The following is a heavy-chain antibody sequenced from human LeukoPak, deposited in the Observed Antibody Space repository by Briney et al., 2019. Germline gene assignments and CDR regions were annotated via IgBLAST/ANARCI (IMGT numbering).Heavy chain of an antibody. CDR2: ISYDGSNK. D-gene: IGHD3-10*01. V-gene: IGHV3-30*04. J-gene: IGHJ5*02. CDR3: ARPQGYYGSGSYSEGNWFDP. CDR1: GFTFSSYA. Sequence: GRSLRLSCAASGFTFSSYAMHWVRQAPGKGLEWVAVISYDGSNKYYADSVKGRFTISRDNSKNTLYLQMNSLRAEDTAVYYCARPQGYYGSGSYSEGNWFDPWGQGTLVTVSS.